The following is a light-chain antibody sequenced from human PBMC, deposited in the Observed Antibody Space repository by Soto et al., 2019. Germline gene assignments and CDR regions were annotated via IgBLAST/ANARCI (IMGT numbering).Light chain of an antibody. CDR1: QGIKNW. CDR2: TGS. CDR3: QQANTFPLT. V-gene: IGKV1-12*01. J-gene: IGKJ5*01. Sequence: DIQMTQSPSYVSASVGDRVTITCRASQGIKNWLAWYQQKPGKAPNLLIYTGSSLQGGVPSRFSGSGSGTDFTLTINSLQPEDFATYYCQQANTFPLTFGQGTRLEIK.